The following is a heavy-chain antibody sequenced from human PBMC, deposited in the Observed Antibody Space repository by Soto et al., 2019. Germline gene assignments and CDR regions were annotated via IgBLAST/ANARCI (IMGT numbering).Heavy chain of an antibody. Sequence: QTGGSLRLSCAASGFTFDDYTMHWVRQAPGKGLEWVSLISWDGGSTYYADSVKGRFTISRDNSKNSLYLQMNSLRTEDTALYYCAKDMHKYGSSWYYYGMDVWGQGTTVTVSS. V-gene: IGHV3-43*01. D-gene: IGHD6-13*01. CDR1: GFTFDDYT. CDR2: ISWDGGST. CDR3: AKDMHKYGSSWYYYGMDV. J-gene: IGHJ6*02.